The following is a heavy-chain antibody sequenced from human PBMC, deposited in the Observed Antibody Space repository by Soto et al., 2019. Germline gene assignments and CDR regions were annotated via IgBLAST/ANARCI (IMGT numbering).Heavy chain of an antibody. CDR3: INDIEAGGADY. J-gene: IGHJ4*02. CDR1: GFTSNDYA. CDR2: IYYNSKRE. Sequence: EGQLVESGGGLVQPGRSLRLSGAASGFTSNDYAMRWVRQVPGKGLEWVAGIYYNSKREGYGDSVKGRFTIFRDNAKNSLYLQMNSLRPEDTALYYCINDIEAGGADYWGRGTLVTVSS. V-gene: IGHV3-9*02.